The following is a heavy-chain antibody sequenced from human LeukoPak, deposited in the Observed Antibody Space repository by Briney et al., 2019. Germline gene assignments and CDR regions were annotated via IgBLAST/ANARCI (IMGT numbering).Heavy chain of an antibody. J-gene: IGHJ4*02. CDR3: AREYSSGRDY. CDR2: NYHSGST. D-gene: IGHD6-19*01. CDR1: GYSISSGYY. V-gene: IGHV4-38-2*02. Sequence: PSETLSLTCTVSGYSISSGYYWGWIRQPPGKGLEWIGSNYHSGSTYYNPSLKSRVTISVDKSKNQFSLKLSSVTAADTAVYYCAREYSSGRDYWGQGTLVTVSS.